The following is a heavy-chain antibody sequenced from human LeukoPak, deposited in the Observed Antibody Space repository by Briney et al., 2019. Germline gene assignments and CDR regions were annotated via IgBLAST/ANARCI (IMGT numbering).Heavy chain of an antibody. CDR3: TTDEDWNYARKDV. Sequence: SGGSLRLSCAASGFTFNYAWMSWVRQVPGKGLEWVGQTVSEIDGGTTDYATPVKGRFTISRDDSKSTLYLQMNSLKIEDTAVYYCTTDEDWNYARKDVWGQGATVIVSS. V-gene: IGHV3-15*04. CDR2: TVSEIDGGTT. CDR1: GFTFNYAW. J-gene: IGHJ6*02. D-gene: IGHD1-7*01.